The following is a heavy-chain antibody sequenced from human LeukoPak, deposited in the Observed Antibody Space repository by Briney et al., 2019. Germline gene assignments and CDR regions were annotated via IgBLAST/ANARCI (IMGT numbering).Heavy chain of an antibody. CDR2: IVVGSGNT. J-gene: IGHJ2*01. Sequence: SVKVSCKASGFTFTSSAMQWVRQARGQRLEWKGWIVVGSGNTNYAQKFQERVTITRDMSTSTAYMELSSLRSEDTAVYYCAAEGRDGYNYWYFDLWGRGTLVTVSS. CDR1: GFTFTSSA. D-gene: IGHD5-24*01. V-gene: IGHV1-58*02. CDR3: AAEGRDGYNYWYFDL.